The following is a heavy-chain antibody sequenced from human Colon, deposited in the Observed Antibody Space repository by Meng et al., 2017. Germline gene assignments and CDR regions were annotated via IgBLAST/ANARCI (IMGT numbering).Heavy chain of an antibody. CDR1: GFIFSDYY. V-gene: IGHV3-11*04. J-gene: IGHJ4*02. D-gene: IGHD5-24*01. Sequence: GESLQTPCAGSGFIFSDYYMSWIRQAPGKGLEWVSYISIRGDTKYYADPVKVRSTVSRDNGLNSLYLQMNNLRAEDTGIYFGARDHGYNSLDYWGQGTLVTVSS. CDR3: ARDHGYNSLDY. CDR2: ISIRGDTK.